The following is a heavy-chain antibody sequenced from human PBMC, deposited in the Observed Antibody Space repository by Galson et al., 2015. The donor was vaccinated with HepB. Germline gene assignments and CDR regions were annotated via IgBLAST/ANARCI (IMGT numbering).Heavy chain of an antibody. V-gene: IGHV3-23*01. D-gene: IGHD4-17*01. CDR2: ISGSGGST. CDR3: AKDLAYGDFQNYYYYGMDV. CDR1: GFTFSSYA. Sequence: SLRLSCAASGFTFSSYAMSWVRQAPGKGLEWVSTISGSGGSTYYADSVKGRFTISRDNSKNTLFLLMNSLRAEDTAVYYCAKDLAYGDFQNYYYYGMDVWGQGTTVTVSS. J-gene: IGHJ6*02.